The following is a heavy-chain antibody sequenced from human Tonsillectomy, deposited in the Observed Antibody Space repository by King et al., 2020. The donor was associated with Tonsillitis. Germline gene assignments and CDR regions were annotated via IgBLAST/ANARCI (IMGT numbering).Heavy chain of an antibody. J-gene: IGHJ4*02. CDR3: ARGAGYCSRVSCPPVDY. Sequence: VQLVESGGGVVQPGRSLRLSCAASGFTFSSYAMHWVRQAPGKGLEWVSVISYDGSDKYYADSVKGRFTFSRDNSKNTLYLQMNSLTAEDTAVYYCARGAGYCSRVSCPPVDYWGQGALVTVSS. CDR2: ISYDGSDK. D-gene: IGHD2-2*01. CDR1: GFTFSSYA. V-gene: IGHV3-30*04.